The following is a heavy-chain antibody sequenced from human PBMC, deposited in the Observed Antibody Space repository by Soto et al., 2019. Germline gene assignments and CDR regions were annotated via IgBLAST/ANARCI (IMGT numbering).Heavy chain of an antibody. CDR2: IKPDGGEK. CDR3: ARDRDCGGGGCYHLFDY. V-gene: IGHV3-7*01. CDR1: GFTFNTYW. Sequence: GGSLRLSCAASGFTFNTYWMSWVRQAPGKGLEWVANIKPDGGEKYYVDSVKGRFTISRDNAKNSLYLQVNSLRAEDTAVYYCARDRDCGGGGCYHLFDYWGQGTLVPVSS. D-gene: IGHD2-15*01. J-gene: IGHJ4*02.